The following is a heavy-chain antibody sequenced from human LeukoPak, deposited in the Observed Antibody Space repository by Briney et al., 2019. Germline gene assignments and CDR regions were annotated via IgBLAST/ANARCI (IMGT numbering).Heavy chain of an antibody. V-gene: IGHV4-34*01. J-gene: IGHJ4*03. D-gene: IGHD3-9*01. CDR3: ARDNDMGFGY. CDR2: INHGGST. Sequence: NPSETVPLTCAVYGGSFSGYYWSWIGQPPGKGLEWIGEINHGGSTNYNPTLKSRITMSVDTSKNQFSLKLSSVTAADTAVYYCARDNDMGFGYWGHRIPVTVSS. CDR1: GGSFSGYY.